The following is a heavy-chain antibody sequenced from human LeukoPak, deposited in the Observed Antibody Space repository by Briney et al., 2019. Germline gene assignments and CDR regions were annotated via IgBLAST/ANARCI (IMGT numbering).Heavy chain of an antibody. CDR1: GGTFSSYA. D-gene: IGHD5-18*01. CDR2: IIPIFGTA. Sequence: ASVKVSCRASGGTFSSYAISWVRQAPGQGLEWMRGIIPIFGTANYAQKFQGRVTITADESTSTAYMGLSSLRSEDTAVYYCARPDEDRGYSYGYNYWGQGTLVTVSS. CDR3: ARPDEDRGYSYGYNY. J-gene: IGHJ4*02. V-gene: IGHV1-69*13.